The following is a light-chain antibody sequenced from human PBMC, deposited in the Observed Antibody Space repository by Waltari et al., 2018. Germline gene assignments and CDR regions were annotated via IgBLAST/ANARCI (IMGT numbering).Light chain of an antibody. CDR3: CSYAGGSTWV. Sequence: QSALTQPASVSGSPGQSITISCPGTRSDVVTYNLVSWYQQHPGKAPKLMIYEGSKRPSGVSNRFFGSKSGNTASLTISGLQAEDEADYYCCSYAGGSTWVFGGGTKLTVL. CDR2: EGS. V-gene: IGLV2-23*01. CDR1: RSDVVTYNL. J-gene: IGLJ3*02.